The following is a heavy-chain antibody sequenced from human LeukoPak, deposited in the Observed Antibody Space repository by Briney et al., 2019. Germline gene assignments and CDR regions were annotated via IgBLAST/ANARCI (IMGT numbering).Heavy chain of an antibody. J-gene: IGHJ6*02. Sequence: GGSLRLSCAASGFTFSSYSMNWVRQAPGKGLEWVSAISGSGGSTYYADSVKGRFTISRDNSKNTLYLQMNSLRAEDTAVYYCAKGKRHTAMATGYYGMDVWGQGTTVTVSS. CDR2: ISGSGGST. CDR1: GFTFSSYS. CDR3: AKGKRHTAMATGYYGMDV. D-gene: IGHD5-18*01. V-gene: IGHV3-23*01.